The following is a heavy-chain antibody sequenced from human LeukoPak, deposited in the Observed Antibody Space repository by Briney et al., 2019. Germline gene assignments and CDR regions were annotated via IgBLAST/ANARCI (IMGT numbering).Heavy chain of an antibody. CDR2: IRNKANGYTT. J-gene: IGHJ3*01. Sequence: GGSLRLSCAASGFTFSAQYMDWVRQAPGKGLEWVGRIRNKANGYTTEYVASVRGRFIISRDDSKNSLYLQMNSLKTEDTAVYYCARVGGCVGSTDGLDFWGQGTMVTVSS. CDR1: GFTFSAQY. CDR3: ARVGGCVGSTDGLDF. D-gene: IGHD1-26*01. V-gene: IGHV3-72*01.